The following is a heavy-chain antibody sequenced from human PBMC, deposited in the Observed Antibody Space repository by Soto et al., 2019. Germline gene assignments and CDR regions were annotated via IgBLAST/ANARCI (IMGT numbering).Heavy chain of an antibody. CDR1: GYTFTSYD. V-gene: IGHV1-8*01. CDR2: MNPNSGNT. CDR3: ARGYYESSGYYPTDY. Sequence: ASVKVSCKASGYTFTSYDITWVRQATGQGLEWMGWMNPNSGNTGSAQKFQGRVTMTRNTSISTAYMELSSLRSEDTAVYYCARGYYESSGYYPTDYWGQGTLVTVSS. D-gene: IGHD3-22*01. J-gene: IGHJ4*02.